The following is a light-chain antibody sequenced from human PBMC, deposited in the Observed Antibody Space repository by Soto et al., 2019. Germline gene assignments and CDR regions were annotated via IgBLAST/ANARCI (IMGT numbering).Light chain of an antibody. CDR2: DVS. CDR1: QGISSW. Sequence: IRMTQSPSSFSASTGDRVTITCQASQGISSWLAWYQQKPGKAPKLLIYDVSTLESGVPSRFSGSGSGTEFTLTISSLQPVDFATYYCQQYNIFWTFGQGTKVDIK. CDR3: QQYNIFWT. J-gene: IGKJ1*01. V-gene: IGKV1-5*01.